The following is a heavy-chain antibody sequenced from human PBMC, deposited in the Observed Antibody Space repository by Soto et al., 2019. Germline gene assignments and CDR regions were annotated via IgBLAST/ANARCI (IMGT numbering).Heavy chain of an antibody. Sequence: ASVKVSCKASCYTFTSYGIICVRQAPVQGLEWMGWISAYNGNTNYAQKLQGRVTMTTDTSTSTAYMELRRLRSDDTAVYYCARDSSLVTAIRGIDYWGQGTLVTVSS. CDR2: ISAYNGNT. CDR1: CYTFTSYG. V-gene: IGHV1-18*04. J-gene: IGHJ4*02. CDR3: ARDSSLVTAIRGIDY. D-gene: IGHD2-21*02.